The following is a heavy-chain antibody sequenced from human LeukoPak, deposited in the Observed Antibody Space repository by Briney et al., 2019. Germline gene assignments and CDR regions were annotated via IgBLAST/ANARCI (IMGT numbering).Heavy chain of an antibody. V-gene: IGHV3-30*02. D-gene: IGHD3-3*01. Sequence: GGSLRLSCAASGFTFSSYGMHWVRQAPGKGLEWVAFIRYDGSNKCYADSVKGRFTISRDNSKNTLYLQMNSLRAEDTAVYYCAKDFPRFYDFWSGYELDYWGQGTLVTVSS. CDR2: IRYDGSNK. J-gene: IGHJ4*02. CDR1: GFTFSSYG. CDR3: AKDFPRFYDFWSGYELDY.